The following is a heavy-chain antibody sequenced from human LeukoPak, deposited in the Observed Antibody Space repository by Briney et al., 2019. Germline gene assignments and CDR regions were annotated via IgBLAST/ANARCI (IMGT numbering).Heavy chain of an antibody. J-gene: IGHJ5*02. Sequence: GGSLRLSCAASGFTFSSYGMSWVRQAPGKGLEWVSAISGSGGSTYYADSVKGRFTISRDNSKNTLYMQMNSLRAEDTAVYYCARDHYYDSSGYYYDWFDPWGQGTLVTVSS. D-gene: IGHD3-22*01. CDR1: GFTFSSYG. CDR2: ISGSGGST. V-gene: IGHV3-23*01. CDR3: ARDHYYDSSGYYYDWFDP.